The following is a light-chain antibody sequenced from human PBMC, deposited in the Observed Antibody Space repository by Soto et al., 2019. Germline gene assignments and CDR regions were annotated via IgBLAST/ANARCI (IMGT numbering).Light chain of an antibody. J-gene: IGKJ2*01. CDR1: QSVSSSY. CDR3: QQYGSSPYT. Sequence: EIVLTQSPGTLSLSPGERATLSCRASQSVSSSYLAWYQQKPGHAPRLLIYGASSRATGIQDRFSGSGSGTDFTLPISRLEHEDFAVYYCQQYGSSPYTFGQGTKLEIK. CDR2: GAS. V-gene: IGKV3-20*01.